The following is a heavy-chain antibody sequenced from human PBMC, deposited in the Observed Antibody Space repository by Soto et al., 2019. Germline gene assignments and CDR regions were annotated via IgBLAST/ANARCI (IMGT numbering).Heavy chain of an antibody. CDR3: ARARSGDIVLMVGEDYYYYYGMDV. J-gene: IGHJ6*02. V-gene: IGHV1-46*01. CDR2: INPSGGST. CDR1: GYTFTSYY. D-gene: IGHD2-8*01. Sequence: GASVKVSCKASGYTFTSYYMHWVRQAPGQGLEWMGIINPSGGSTSYAQKFQGRVTMTRDTSTSTVYMELSSLRSEDTAVYYCARARSGDIVLMVGEDYYYYYGMDVWGQGTTVTVSS.